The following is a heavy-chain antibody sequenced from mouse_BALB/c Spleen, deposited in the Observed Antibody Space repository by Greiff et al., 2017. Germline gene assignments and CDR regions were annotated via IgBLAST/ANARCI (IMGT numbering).Heavy chain of an antibody. CDR1: GYTFTDYN. V-gene: IGHV1-18*01. CDR2: INPNNGGT. J-gene: IGHJ2*01. D-gene: IGHD1-1*01. Sequence: EVNLVESGPELVKPGASVKIPCKASGYTFTDYNMDWVKQSHGKSLEWIGDINPNNGGTIYNQKFKGKATLTVDKSSSTAYMELRSLTSEDTAVYYCARDTTVVGGFDYWGQGTTLTVSS. CDR3: ARDTTVVGGFDY.